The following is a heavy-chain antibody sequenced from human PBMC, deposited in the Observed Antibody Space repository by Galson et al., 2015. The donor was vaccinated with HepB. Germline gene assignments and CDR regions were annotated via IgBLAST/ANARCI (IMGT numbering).Heavy chain of an antibody. V-gene: IGHV3-23*01. CDR3: AKADKTFWGRHDF. CDR2: ISGSGDYT. J-gene: IGHJ4*02. CDR1: GFTFNNYA. D-gene: IGHD3-16*01. Sequence: SLRLSCAASGFTFNNYAMNWVRQAPGKGLEWVSAISGSGDYTFYADSVKGRFTISRDNSKNTLFLQMNSLRVEDTAVYYCAKADKTFWGRHDFWGQGTRVTVSS.